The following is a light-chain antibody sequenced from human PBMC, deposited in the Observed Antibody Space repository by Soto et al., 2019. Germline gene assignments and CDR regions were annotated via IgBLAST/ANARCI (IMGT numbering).Light chain of an antibody. CDR2: AAS. CDR1: QSIRSW. V-gene: IGKV1-12*01. J-gene: IGKJ5*01. Sequence: DIQMTQSPSSVSASVGDRVTITCRASQSIRSWLAWYLQKPGSVPKLLIYAASSLQSGVPSRFSGSGAGTEFTLTITSLQPEDFGTYYCLQGDSFPITFGQGTRLEIK. CDR3: LQGDSFPIT.